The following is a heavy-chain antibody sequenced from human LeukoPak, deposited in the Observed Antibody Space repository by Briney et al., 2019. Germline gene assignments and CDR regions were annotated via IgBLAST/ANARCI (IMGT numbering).Heavy chain of an antibody. CDR3: TRRSADHYYYYYYMDV. CDR2: IYYSGST. CDR1: GGSISSYY. Sequence: SETLSLTCTVSGGSISSYYWSWIRQPPGKGLEWIGYIYYSGSTNYNPSLKSRVTKSEDTSKNQFSLKLSSVTAADTAVYYCTRRSADHYYYYYYMDVWGKGTTVTVSS. J-gene: IGHJ6*03. V-gene: IGHV4-59*01.